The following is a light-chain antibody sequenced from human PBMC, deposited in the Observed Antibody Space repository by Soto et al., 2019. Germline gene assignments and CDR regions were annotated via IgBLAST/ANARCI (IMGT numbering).Light chain of an antibody. J-gene: IGLJ1*01. CDR2: EVS. CDR1: SSDVGGYNY. Sequence: QSVLTQPASVSGSPGQSITISCTGTSSDVGGYNYVSWYQQHPGKAPQLMIYEVSNRPSGVSNRFSGSKSGNTASLTISGLQAEDEADYYCSSYTSSSTLVYVFGPGTKLTVL. CDR3: SSYTSSSTLVYV. V-gene: IGLV2-14*01.